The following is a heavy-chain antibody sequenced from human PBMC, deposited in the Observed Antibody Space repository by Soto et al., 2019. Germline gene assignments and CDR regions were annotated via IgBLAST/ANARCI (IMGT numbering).Heavy chain of an antibody. CDR3: ARERKIVVVPAAFFDP. V-gene: IGHV4-59*01. CDR2: IYYSGST. J-gene: IGHJ5*02. D-gene: IGHD2-2*01. CDR1: GGSISSYY. Sequence: SETLSLTCNVSGGSISSYYWSWIRQPPGKGQEWIGYIYYSGSTNYNPSLKSRVTISVDTSKNQSSLKLSSVTAADTALYYCARERKIVVVPAAFFDPWGQGTLVTVSS.